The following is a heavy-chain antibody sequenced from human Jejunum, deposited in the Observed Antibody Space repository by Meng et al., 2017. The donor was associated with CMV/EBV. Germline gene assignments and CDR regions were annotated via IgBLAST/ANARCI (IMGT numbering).Heavy chain of an antibody. D-gene: IGHD3-10*01. CDR2: IHYSGSA. CDR3: ATSPGYPREFGY. J-gene: IGHJ4*02. CDR1: GDSISSSTYY. V-gene: IGHV4-61*01. Sequence: VSGDSISSSTYYWSWIRQPPGKGLESIGFIHYSGSANYNPSLMSRVTISLDTSKNQFSLRLTSVTAADTAVYYCATSPGYPREFGYWGQGTLVTVSS.